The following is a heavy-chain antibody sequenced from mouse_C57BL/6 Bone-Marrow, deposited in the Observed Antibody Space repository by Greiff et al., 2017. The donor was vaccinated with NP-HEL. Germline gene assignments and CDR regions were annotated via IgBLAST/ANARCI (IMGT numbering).Heavy chain of an antibody. Sequence: VQLQQSGAELARPGASVKMSCKASGYTFTSYTMHWVKQRPGQGLEWIGYINPSSGYTKYNQKFKDKATLTADKSSSTAYMQLSSLTSEDSAVYYCARCDGHYYAMDYWGQGTSVTVSS. J-gene: IGHJ4*01. CDR3: ARCDGHYYAMDY. D-gene: IGHD2-3*01. V-gene: IGHV1-4*01. CDR1: GYTFTSYT. CDR2: INPSSGYT.